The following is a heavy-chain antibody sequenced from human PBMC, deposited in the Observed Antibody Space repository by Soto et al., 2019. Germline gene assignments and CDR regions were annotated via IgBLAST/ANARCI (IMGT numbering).Heavy chain of an antibody. CDR3: AREGDIVVVPAAMDYDHRYYYYYGMDV. CDR1: GFTFSSYA. V-gene: IGHV3-30-3*01. CDR2: ISYDGGNK. Sequence: QPGGSLRLSCAASGFTFSSYAMHWVRQAPGKGLEWVAVISYDGGNKYYADSVKGRFTISRDNSKNTLYLQMNSLRAEDTAVYYCAREGDIVVVPAAMDYDHRYYYYYGMDVWGQGTTVTVSS. D-gene: IGHD2-2*01. J-gene: IGHJ6*02.